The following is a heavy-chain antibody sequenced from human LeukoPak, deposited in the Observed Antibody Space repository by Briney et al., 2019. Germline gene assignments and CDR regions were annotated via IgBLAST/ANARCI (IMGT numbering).Heavy chain of an antibody. J-gene: IGHJ4*02. V-gene: IGHV3-7*01. D-gene: IGHD6-19*01. CDR1: GFTFISYW. CDR3: ARRRAVAFDY. CDR2: INQDGSEK. Sequence: GGALRLSCAGYGFTFISYWMSWVRQARGKGLAGVANINQDGSEKYYVDSVKGRFTISRDNAKNSLYLQMNSLRVEDTAVYYCARRRAVAFDYWGQGNLVTVSS.